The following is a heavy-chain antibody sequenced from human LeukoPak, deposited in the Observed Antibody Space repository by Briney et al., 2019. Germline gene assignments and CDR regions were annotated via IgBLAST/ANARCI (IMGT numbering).Heavy chain of an antibody. Sequence: PSETLSLTCTVSGGSISSSSYYWGWIRQPPGKGLEWIGSIYYSGSTYYNPSLKSRVTISVDTSKNQFSLKLSSVTAADTAVYYCARHSTAVGATRRKFDYWGQGTLVTVSS. CDR1: GGSISSSSYY. J-gene: IGHJ4*02. D-gene: IGHD1-26*01. CDR2: IYYSGST. V-gene: IGHV4-39*01. CDR3: ARHSTAVGATRRKFDY.